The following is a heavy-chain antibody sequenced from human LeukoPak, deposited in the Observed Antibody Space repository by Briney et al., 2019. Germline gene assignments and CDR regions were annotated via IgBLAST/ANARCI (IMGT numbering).Heavy chain of an antibody. V-gene: IGHV4-39*02. CDR1: GGSISSSSYY. Sequence: PSETLSLTCTVSGGSISSSSYYWGWIRQPPGKGLEWIGSIYYSGSTYYNPSLKSRVTISVDTSKNQFSLKLSPVTAADTAVYYCAREEAVAGKGIDYWGQGTLVTVSS. CDR2: IYYSGST. D-gene: IGHD6-19*01. J-gene: IGHJ4*02. CDR3: AREEAVAGKGIDY.